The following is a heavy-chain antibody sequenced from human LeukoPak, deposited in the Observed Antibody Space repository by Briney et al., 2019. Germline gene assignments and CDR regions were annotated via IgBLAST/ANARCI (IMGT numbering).Heavy chain of an antibody. CDR1: GFTFSSYS. CDR2: ISSSSSYI. CDR3: ARKSVPGSLLGDLDY. J-gene: IGHJ4*02. D-gene: IGHD3-16*01. V-gene: IGHV3-21*01. Sequence: GGSLRLSCAASGFTFSSYSMNWVRQAPGKGLEWVSSISSSSSYIYYADSAKGRFTISRDNAKNSLYLQMNSLRAEDTAVYFCARKSVPGSLLGDLDYWGQGTLVTVSS.